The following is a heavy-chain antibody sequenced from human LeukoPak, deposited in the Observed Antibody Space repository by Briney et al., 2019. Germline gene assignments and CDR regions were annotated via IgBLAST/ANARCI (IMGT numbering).Heavy chain of an antibody. CDR2: VSGRDDST. D-gene: IGHD3-9*01. CDR1: GFTFSNYA. V-gene: IGHV3-23*01. Sequence: GGSLRLSCAASGFTFSNYAMSWVRQAPGKGLEWVSAVSGRDDSTYYADSVKGRFTISRDNSKNTLYLQMNSLRAEDTAVYYCAKWGDYDILTGYYDSDYWGQGTLVTVSS. J-gene: IGHJ4*02. CDR3: AKWGDYDILTGYYDSDY.